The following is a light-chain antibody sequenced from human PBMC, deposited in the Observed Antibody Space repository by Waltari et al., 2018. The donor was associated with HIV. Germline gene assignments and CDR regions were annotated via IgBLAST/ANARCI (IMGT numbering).Light chain of an antibody. CDR1: SSNIGSSY. V-gene: IGLV1-47*02. Sequence: QSVLTQPPSASGTPGQRVTISCSGSSSNIGSSYVYWYQQLPGTAPKLLMYSNNQRPSGVPDRFSGSKAGTSASRAISGLRSEDEADYYCATWDDSLSGLWVFGGGTKLTVL. J-gene: IGLJ3*02. CDR2: SNN. CDR3: ATWDDSLSGLWV.